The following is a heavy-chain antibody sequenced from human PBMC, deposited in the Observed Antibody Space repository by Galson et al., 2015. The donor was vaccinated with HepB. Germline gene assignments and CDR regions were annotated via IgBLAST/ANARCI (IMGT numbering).Heavy chain of an antibody. CDR2: MNPNSGNT. CDR3: ARISQIYYMDV. Sequence: SVKVSCKASGGTFSSYAISWVRQAPGQGLEWMGWMNPNSGNTGYAQKFQGRVTMTRNTSISTAYMELSSLRSEDTAVYYCARISQIYYMDVWGKGTTVTVSS. CDR1: GGTFSSYA. J-gene: IGHJ6*03. V-gene: IGHV1-8*02.